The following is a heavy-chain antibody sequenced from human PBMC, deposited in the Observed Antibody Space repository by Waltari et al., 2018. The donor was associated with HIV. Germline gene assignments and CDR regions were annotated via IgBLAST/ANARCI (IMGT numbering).Heavy chain of an antibody. CDR2: MNPDSGNT. J-gene: IGHJ4*02. Sequence: SRYTFTSHDIHWVRQAPGQGLEWVGWMNPDSGNTGYAQNFQVRVNMTRTTSINTAYLELYSLTSDDTAVYYCARTHYCVGGDCYARGIYFEFWGQGTLVTVSS. V-gene: IGHV1-8*01. CDR3: ARTHYCVGGDCYARGIYFEF. D-gene: IGHD2-21*02. CDR1: RYTFTSHD.